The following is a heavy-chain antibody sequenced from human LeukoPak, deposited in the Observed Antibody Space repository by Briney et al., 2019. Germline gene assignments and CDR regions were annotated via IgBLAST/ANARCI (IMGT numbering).Heavy chain of an antibody. V-gene: IGHV4-59*12. CDR1: GGSISSYY. Sequence: PSETLSLTCTVSGGSISSYYWSWIRQPPGKGLEWIGYTFDSETTDYNPSLKSRVIISVDTSTNQFSLKLSSVTAADTAVYYCARGDIGGSGVPMDVWGQGTTVTVSS. D-gene: IGHD3-10*01. CDR3: ARGDIGGSGVPMDV. J-gene: IGHJ6*02. CDR2: TFDSETT.